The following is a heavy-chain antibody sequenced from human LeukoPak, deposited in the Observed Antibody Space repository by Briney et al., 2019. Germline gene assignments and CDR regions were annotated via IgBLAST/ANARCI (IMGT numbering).Heavy chain of an antibody. J-gene: IGHJ6*03. D-gene: IGHD6-19*01. V-gene: IGHV3-21*04. CDR1: GFTFSSFS. CDR2: ITGSSSST. CDR3: ARDPDSSGYYYMDV. Sequence: GGSLRLSCAASGFTFSSFSMNWVRQAPGKGLEWISYITGSSSSTYYADSVKGRFTISRDNAKNSLYLQMNSLRAEDTAVYYCARDPDSSGYYYMDVWGKGTTVTVSS.